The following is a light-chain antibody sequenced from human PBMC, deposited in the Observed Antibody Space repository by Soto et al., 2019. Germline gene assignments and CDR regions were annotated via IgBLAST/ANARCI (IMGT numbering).Light chain of an antibody. V-gene: IGKV1-27*01. Sequence: DIQMTQSPTSLSASVGDRVTITCRASQGIRNFVAWYQQKPGKAPKLLIYAASTLQSGVPSRFSGSGSGTDFTLPINSLQPEDVATYSCQKYSIVPVFGPGTKVEIK. CDR1: QGIRNF. CDR2: AAS. CDR3: QKYSIVPV. J-gene: IGKJ3*01.